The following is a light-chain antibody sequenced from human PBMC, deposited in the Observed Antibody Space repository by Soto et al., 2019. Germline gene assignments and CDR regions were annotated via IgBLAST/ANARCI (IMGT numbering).Light chain of an antibody. CDR1: QSISNF. Sequence: DIQMTQSPSSLSASVGDRVTITCRASQSISNFLNWYQEKPGKAPKLLIYAAFSLQRGVPSRFSGSGSETDFTLTISSLEPEDFAIYYCQQTYSDPLTFGGGTKVEIK. V-gene: IGKV1-39*01. CDR3: QQTYSDPLT. CDR2: AAF. J-gene: IGKJ4*01.